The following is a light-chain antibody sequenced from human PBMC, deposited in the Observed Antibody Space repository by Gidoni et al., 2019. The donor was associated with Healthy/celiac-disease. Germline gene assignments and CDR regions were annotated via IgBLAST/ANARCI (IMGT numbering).Light chain of an antibody. CDR2: QDS. Sequence: SYELTQPPSVSVSPGQTASIPCSGDTLGDKYACWYQQKPGQSPALVIYQDSKRPSGIPARFSGSNSGNTATLTISGTQAMDEADYYCQAWDSSVVFGGGTKLTVL. J-gene: IGLJ2*01. CDR3: QAWDSSVV. V-gene: IGLV3-1*01. CDR1: TLGDKY.